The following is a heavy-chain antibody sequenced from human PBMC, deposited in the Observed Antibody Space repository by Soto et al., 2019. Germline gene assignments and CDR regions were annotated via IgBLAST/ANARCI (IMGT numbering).Heavy chain of an antibody. Sequence: SETLSLTCTVSGGSISSYYWSWIRQPPGKGLEWIGYIYYSGSTNYNPSLKSRVTISVDTSKNQFSLKLSSATAADTAVYYCARAKGAYCSGGSCSLDAFDIWGQGTMVTVSS. CDR3: ARAKGAYCSGGSCSLDAFDI. CDR2: IYYSGST. V-gene: IGHV4-59*12. D-gene: IGHD2-15*01. J-gene: IGHJ3*02. CDR1: GGSISSYY.